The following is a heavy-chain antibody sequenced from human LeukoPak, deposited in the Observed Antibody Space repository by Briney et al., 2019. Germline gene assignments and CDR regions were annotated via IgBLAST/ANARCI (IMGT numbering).Heavy chain of an antibody. CDR2: TSFDGRNK. Sequence: PGRSLRLSCAASGVTFSSYAMHWVRQAPGKGLEWVAVTSFDGRNKYYAASVKGRFTASRNNSKNTLYQQMNSLRAEDTAVYYCARGAYCSTSSCYTGAGAFDYWGQGTLVTVSS. V-gene: IGHV3-30*04. J-gene: IGHJ4*02. CDR1: GVTFSSYA. CDR3: ARGAYCSTSSCYTGAGAFDY. D-gene: IGHD2-2*02.